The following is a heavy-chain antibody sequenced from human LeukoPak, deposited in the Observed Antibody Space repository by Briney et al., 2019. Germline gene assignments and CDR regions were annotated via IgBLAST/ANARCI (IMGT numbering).Heavy chain of an antibody. J-gene: IGHJ3*02. Sequence: GGSLRLSCAASGFTFRIYGMNWVRQAPGKGLEWVSGISPGGEIPYYADSVKGRFTISRDNSKNTLYLQMNSLRAEDTAVYYCAKPARTDAFDIWGQGTMITVSS. D-gene: IGHD1-14*01. CDR3: AKPARTDAFDI. CDR2: ISPGGEIP. V-gene: IGHV3-23*01. CDR1: GFTFRIYG.